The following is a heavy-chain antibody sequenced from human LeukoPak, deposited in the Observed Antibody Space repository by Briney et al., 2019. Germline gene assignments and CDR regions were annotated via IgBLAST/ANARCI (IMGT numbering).Heavy chain of an antibody. CDR2: IYSGDIT. CDR1: GFPVSRNY. Sequence: GGSLRLSCAASGFPVSRNYMTWVRQAPGKGLEWISLIYSGDITSYSDSVKGRFTISRDNSKNTLYLQMNSLRAEDTAVYYCARDYAGYGGNSEDYYYGMDVWGQGTTVTVSS. J-gene: IGHJ6*02. D-gene: IGHD4-23*01. V-gene: IGHV3-53*05. CDR3: ARDYAGYGGNSEDYYYGMDV.